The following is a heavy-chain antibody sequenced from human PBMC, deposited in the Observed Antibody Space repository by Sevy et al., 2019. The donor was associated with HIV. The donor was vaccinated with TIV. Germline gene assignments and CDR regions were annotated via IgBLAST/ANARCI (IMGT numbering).Heavy chain of an antibody. Sequence: ASVKVSCQTSGYTFTDRYIHWVRQAPGQGLEWMGYINPDTGNTRYAQKFQARVTMTGDTSVSTAYMELRRLTSDDTAVYFCARVHPLRLSGHDSGWYPFDYWGQGTLVTVSS. CDR1: GYTFTDRY. J-gene: IGHJ4*02. CDR2: INPDTGNT. V-gene: IGHV1-2*02. CDR3: ARVHPLRLSGHDSGWYPFDY. D-gene: IGHD6-19*01.